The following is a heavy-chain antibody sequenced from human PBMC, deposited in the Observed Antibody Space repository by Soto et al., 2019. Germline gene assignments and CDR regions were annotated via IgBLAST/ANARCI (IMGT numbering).Heavy chain of an antibody. CDR2: IGTAGDT. CDR1: GFTFSSYD. CDR3: ARAVGGDPTYYDFWSVYRRYGMDV. Sequence: EVQLVESGGGLVQPGGSLRLSCAASGFTFSSYDMHWVRQATGKGLEWVSAIGTAGDTYYPGSVKGRFTISRENAKNSLYLQMNSLRAGDTAVYYCARAVGGDPTYYDFWSVYRRYGMDVWGQGTTVTVSS. V-gene: IGHV3-13*01. D-gene: IGHD3-3*01. J-gene: IGHJ6*02.